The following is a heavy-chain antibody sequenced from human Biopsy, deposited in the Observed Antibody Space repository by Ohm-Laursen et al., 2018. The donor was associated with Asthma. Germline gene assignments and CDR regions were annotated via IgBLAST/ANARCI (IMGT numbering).Heavy chain of an antibody. Sequence: SPRLSCAASGFTFGDYWMSWVRQVPGRGLEWVANIKHDGSENNHVDSLKGRFTISRDNAKNSLYLQMNSLRAEDTAVYYCARTFHFWSPYHAEHYQLWGQGTLVTVSS. CDR1: GFTFGDYW. J-gene: IGHJ1*01. D-gene: IGHD3-3*02. CDR3: ARTFHFWSPYHAEHYQL. CDR2: IKHDGSEN. V-gene: IGHV3-7*01.